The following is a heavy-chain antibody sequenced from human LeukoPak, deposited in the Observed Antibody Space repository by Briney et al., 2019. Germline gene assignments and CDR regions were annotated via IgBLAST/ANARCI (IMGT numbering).Heavy chain of an antibody. D-gene: IGHD3-10*01. CDR3: ARRPTYYYGSGSYYPGVDY. Sequence: PSETLSLTGAVYGGSFSGYYLGWIRQPPGKGLEWIGEINHSVSTNYNPSLKSRVTISVDTSKNQFSLQLSSVPAADTAVYYCARRPTYYYGSGSYYPGVDYWGQGTLVTVSS. V-gene: IGHV4-34*01. J-gene: IGHJ4*02. CDR2: INHSVST. CDR1: GGSFSGYY.